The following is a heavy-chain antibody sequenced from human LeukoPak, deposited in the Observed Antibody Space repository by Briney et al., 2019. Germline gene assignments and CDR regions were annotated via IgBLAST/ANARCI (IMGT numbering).Heavy chain of an antibody. CDR1: KFTFSSYG. D-gene: IGHD3-22*01. V-gene: IGHV3-30*18. CDR3: ANLRSSGYYYYTGGGDY. J-gene: IGHJ4*02. Sequence: PGGSLRLSCAASKFTFSSYGMHWVRQAPGKGLEWVAVISYDGSNKYYADSVKGRFTISRDNSKNTLYLQMNSLRAEDTAVYYCANLRSSGYYYYTGGGDYWGQGTLVTVSS. CDR2: ISYDGSNK.